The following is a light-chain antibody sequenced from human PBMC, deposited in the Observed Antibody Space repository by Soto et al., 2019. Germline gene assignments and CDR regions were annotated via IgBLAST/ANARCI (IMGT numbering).Light chain of an antibody. CDR1: QSVLYSSNNKTY. CDR2: WAS. Sequence: DIVMTQSPDSLAVSLGERATINCKSSQSVLYSSNNKTYLGWFQQKPGQTPKLLIYWASTRDSGVPDRFSGSGSWTDFTLTINRLQDEEVAVYYCQQYYSPPYTFGQGNRLEIK. CDR3: QQYYSPPYT. V-gene: IGKV4-1*01. J-gene: IGKJ2*01.